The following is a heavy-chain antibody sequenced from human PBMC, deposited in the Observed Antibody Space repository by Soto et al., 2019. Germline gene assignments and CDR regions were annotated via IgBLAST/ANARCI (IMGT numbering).Heavy chain of an antibody. V-gene: IGHV3-23*01. D-gene: IGHD7-27*01. CDR2: ISGRGENT. CDR1: GFTFSVFA. Sequence: EVQLLESGGGLVQPAGSLRLSCAASGFTFSVFAMSWVRQAPGKGPELVSTISGRGENTYYADSVKGRFTISRDNSKNTLNLQMNSLRGEDTAVYYCPKDRGTGDYGVNAVDIWGQGTMVTVAS. J-gene: IGHJ3*02. CDR3: PKDRGTGDYGVNAVDI.